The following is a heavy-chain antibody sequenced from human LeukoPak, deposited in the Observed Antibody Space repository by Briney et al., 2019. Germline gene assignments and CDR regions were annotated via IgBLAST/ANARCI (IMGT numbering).Heavy chain of an antibody. J-gene: IGHJ6*02. CDR2: LSGNGAKT. Sequence: GGSLRLSCAASGFAFSTFAMNWVRQAPGKGLEWVSALSGNGAKTYYADSVKGRFTISRDNSKNTLYLQMNSLRAEDTAVYYCAKDKGWGYSTYDYYGMDVWGQGTTVTVSS. D-gene: IGHD1-26*01. CDR3: AKDKGWGYSTYDYYGMDV. CDR1: GFAFSTFA. V-gene: IGHV3-23*01.